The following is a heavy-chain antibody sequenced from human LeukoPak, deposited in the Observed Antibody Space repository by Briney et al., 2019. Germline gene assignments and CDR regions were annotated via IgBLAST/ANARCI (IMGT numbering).Heavy chain of an antibody. CDR1: GGSISSSSYY. CDR2: IYYSGST. Sequence: SETLSLSCTVSGGSISSSSYYWGWIRQPPGEGLEWIGSIYYSGSTNYNPSLKSRLTISVDKSRNHFSLNLTSVTAADTAVYFCARELATINGPYFESWGQGTLVTVSS. D-gene: IGHD5-24*01. CDR3: ARELATINGPYFES. J-gene: IGHJ4*02. V-gene: IGHV4-39*07.